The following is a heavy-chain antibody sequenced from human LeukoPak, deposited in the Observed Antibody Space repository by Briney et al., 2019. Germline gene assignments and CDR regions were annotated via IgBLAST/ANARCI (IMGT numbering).Heavy chain of an antibody. V-gene: IGHV3-21*01. CDR1: GFTFSGHW. D-gene: IGHD2-2*01. J-gene: IGHJ4*02. CDR3: ARELEGYCSSTSCYAMLGVDY. Sequence: GGSLRLSCAASGFTFSGHWMTWVRQAPGKGLEWVSSISSSSSYIYYADSVKGRFTISRDNAKNSLYLQMNSLRAEDTAVYYCARELEGYCSSTSCYAMLGVDYWGQETLVTVSS. CDR2: ISSSSSYI.